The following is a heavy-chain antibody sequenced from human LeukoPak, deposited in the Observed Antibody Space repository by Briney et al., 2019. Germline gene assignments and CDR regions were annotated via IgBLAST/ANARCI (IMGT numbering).Heavy chain of an antibody. CDR3: TKGQLWASGRAFDI. CDR1: GFTFSRYS. V-gene: IGHV3-30*02. D-gene: IGHD3-16*01. CDR2: VRDDGSSQ. Sequence: GGSLRLSCAASGFTFSRYSMNWVRQAPGKGLDWVAFVRDDGSSQYYAATMQGRFTISRDNSKNTVYLQMNNLRPEDTAVYYCTKGQLWASGRAFDIWGQGTMVTVSS. J-gene: IGHJ3*02.